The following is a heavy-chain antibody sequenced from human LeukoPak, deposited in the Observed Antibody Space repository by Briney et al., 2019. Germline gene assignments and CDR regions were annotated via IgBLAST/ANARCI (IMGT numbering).Heavy chain of an antibody. Sequence: SETLSLTCSVSGGFNTHYYWTWIRQPPGKGLELIGYIYHSGSTNYNPSLNSRVTISVDTSKNHFSLKLSSVTAADTAVYYCASNQWPSWYFDLWGRGTLVTVSA. CDR3: ASNQWPSWYFDL. CDR2: IYHSGST. J-gene: IGHJ2*01. D-gene: IGHD6-19*01. CDR1: GGFNTHYY. V-gene: IGHV4-59*12.